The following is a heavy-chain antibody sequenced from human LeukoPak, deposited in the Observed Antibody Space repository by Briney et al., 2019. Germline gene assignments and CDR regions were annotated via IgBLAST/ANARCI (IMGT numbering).Heavy chain of an antibody. CDR1: GFTFSSYG. V-gene: IGHV3-33*01. CDR3: ARLSANSSAYFFDY. J-gene: IGHJ4*02. D-gene: IGHD3-22*01. Sequence: GGSLRLSCAASGFTFSSYGMHWVRQAPGKGLEWVAVIWYDGSNKYYADSVKGRFTISRDNSKNTLYLQMNSLRAEDTAVYYCARLSANSSAYFFDYWGQGTLVTVSS. CDR2: IWYDGSNK.